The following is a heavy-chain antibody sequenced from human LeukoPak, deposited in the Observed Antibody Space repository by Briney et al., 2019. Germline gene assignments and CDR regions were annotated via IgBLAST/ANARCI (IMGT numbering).Heavy chain of an antibody. CDR2: IYYSGST. V-gene: IGHV4-31*03. D-gene: IGHD2-15*01. J-gene: IGHJ4*02. CDR1: GGSISSGGYY. CDR3: ARAPSYCSGGSCYVSLGNFDY. Sequence: SETLSLTCTVSGGSISSGGYYCSWIRQHPGKGLEWIGYIYYSGSTYYNPSLKSRVTISVDTSKNQFSLKLSSVTAADTAVYYCARAPSYCSGGSCYVSLGNFDYWGQGTLVTVSS.